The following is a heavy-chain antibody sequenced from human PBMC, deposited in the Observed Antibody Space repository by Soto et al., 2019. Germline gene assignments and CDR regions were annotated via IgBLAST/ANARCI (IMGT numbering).Heavy chain of an antibody. V-gene: IGHV3-23*01. Sequence: PGGSLRLSCAASGFTFSSYAMSWVRQAPGKGLEWVSAISGSGGSTYYADSVKGRFTISRDNSKNTLYLQMNSLRAEDTAVYYCASAQPTIFGVVTLNSYYYGMDVWGQGTTVTVSS. CDR3: ASAQPTIFGVVTLNSYYYGMDV. CDR1: GFTFSSYA. D-gene: IGHD3-3*01. J-gene: IGHJ6*02. CDR2: ISGSGGST.